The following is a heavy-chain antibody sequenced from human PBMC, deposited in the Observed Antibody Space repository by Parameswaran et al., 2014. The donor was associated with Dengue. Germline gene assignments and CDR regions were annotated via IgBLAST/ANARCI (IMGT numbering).Heavy chain of an antibody. V-gene: IGHV4-34*01. CDR3: ARARREWLSHVTPYYFDY. Sequence: PGKGLEWIGEINHSGSTDYNPSLKSRVTISVDTSKNQFSLKLSSVTAADTAVYYCARARREWLSHVTPYYFDYWGQGTLVTVSS. CDR2: INHSGST. J-gene: IGHJ4*02. D-gene: IGHD3-3*01.